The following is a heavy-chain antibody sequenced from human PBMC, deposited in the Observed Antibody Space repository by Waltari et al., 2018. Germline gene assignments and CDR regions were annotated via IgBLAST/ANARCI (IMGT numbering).Heavy chain of an antibody. D-gene: IGHD6-13*01. CDR1: GGSISSGSYY. J-gene: IGHJ4*02. Sequence: QVQLQESGPGLVKPSQTLSLTCTVSGGSISSGSYYWSWIRQPAGKGLEWSGRSYTSGSTNYNPSLKSRVTISVDTSKNQFSLKLSSVTAADTAVYYCARVWPRGIAAAGTIDYWGQGTLVTVSS. V-gene: IGHV4-61*02. CDR3: ARVWPRGIAAAGTIDY. CDR2: SYTSGST.